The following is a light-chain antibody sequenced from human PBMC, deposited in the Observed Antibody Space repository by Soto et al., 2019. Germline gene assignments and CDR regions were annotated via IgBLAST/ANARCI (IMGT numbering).Light chain of an antibody. CDR2: KAS. J-gene: IGKJ2*01. Sequence: DIQMTQSPSTLSASVGDRVTITCRASQSISSWLAWYQQKPGKVPKLLIYKASSLESGVPSRFSGSGSGTQLTLTISSLQPDDFATYYCQQYNSYSGYTFGEGTKLEIK. V-gene: IGKV1-5*03. CDR1: QSISSW. CDR3: QQYNSYSGYT.